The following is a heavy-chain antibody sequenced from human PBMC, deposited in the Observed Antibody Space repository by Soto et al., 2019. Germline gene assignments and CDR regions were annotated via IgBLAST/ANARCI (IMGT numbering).Heavy chain of an antibody. V-gene: IGHV3-72*01. Sequence: EVQLVESGGGLVQPGGSLRLSCVASGFTFSDHYMDWVRQAPGKGLKWVGRIRKRVNGYTTEYAASVKGRFTISRDDSKDPLYLQMNSLKIEATAVYYCARTPQNDNALHVWGQGSTVTFSS. D-gene: IGHD3-9*01. CDR1: GFTFSDHY. CDR2: IRKRVNGYTT. J-gene: IGHJ6*02. CDR3: ARTPQNDNALHV.